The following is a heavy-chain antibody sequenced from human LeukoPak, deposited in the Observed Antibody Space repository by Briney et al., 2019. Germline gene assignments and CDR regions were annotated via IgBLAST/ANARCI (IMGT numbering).Heavy chain of an antibody. CDR3: ARATDSSAYSPLAY. J-gene: IGHJ4*02. CDR2: ISSSGST. V-gene: IGHV4-61*02. D-gene: IGHD3-22*01. CDR1: GDSISSGDYY. Sequence: SQTLSLTCTVSGDSISSGDYYWSWIRQPAGKGLEWVGRISSSGSTNYNPSLKSRVTISVDTSKNQFSLKLSSVTAADTGVYYCARATDSSAYSPLAYCGQGTLVTVSS.